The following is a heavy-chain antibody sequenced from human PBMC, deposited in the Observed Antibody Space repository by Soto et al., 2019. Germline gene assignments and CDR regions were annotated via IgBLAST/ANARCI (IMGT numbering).Heavy chain of an antibody. V-gene: IGHV4-59*01. CDR1: GGSISSYY. J-gene: IGHJ3*02. Sequence: SETLSLTCTVSGGSISSYYWSWIREPPGKGLEWIGYIYYSGSTNYNPSLKSRVTISVDTSKNQFSLKLSSVTAADTAVYYCARVTYNWNYYAFDIWGQGTMVTVSS. CDR3: ARVTYNWNYYAFDI. CDR2: IYYSGST. D-gene: IGHD1-7*01.